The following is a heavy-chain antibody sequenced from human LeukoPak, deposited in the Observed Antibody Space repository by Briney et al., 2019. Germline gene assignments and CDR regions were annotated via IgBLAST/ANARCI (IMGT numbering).Heavy chain of an antibody. CDR2: INHSGST. CDR1: GESFSGYY. J-gene: IGHJ4*02. CDR3: ARVAVAFDY. D-gene: IGHD6-19*01. V-gene: IGHV4-34*01. Sequence: KPSETLSLTCAVYGESFSGYYWSWIRQPPGKGLEWIGEINHSGSTNYNPSLKSRVTISVDTSKNEFSLKLSSVTAADTAVYYCARVAVAFDYWGQGTPVTVSS.